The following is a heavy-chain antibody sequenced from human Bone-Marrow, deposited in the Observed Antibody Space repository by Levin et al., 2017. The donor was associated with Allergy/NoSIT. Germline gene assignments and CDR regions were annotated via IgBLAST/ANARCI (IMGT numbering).Heavy chain of an antibody. D-gene: IGHD4-17*01. CDR3: AREFDYGDYDYYYYYMDV. Sequence: PGESLKISCIASGFSVSSYGLHWVRQAPGKGLEWVAFISSDNINKYYVDSVKGRFTISRDTSKNTVYLQSSSLRPEDTAVYYCAREFDYGDYDYYYYYMDVWGKGTTVTVSS. CDR1: GFSVSSYG. J-gene: IGHJ6*03. V-gene: IGHV3-30*03. CDR2: ISSDNINK.